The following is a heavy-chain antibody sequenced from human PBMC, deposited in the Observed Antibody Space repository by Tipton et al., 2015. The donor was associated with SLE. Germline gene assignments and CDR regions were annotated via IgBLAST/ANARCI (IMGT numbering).Heavy chain of an antibody. CDR3: AKQLTVTTGFDY. D-gene: IGHD4-17*01. V-gene: IGHV3-33*06. CDR1: GFTFSSYG. CDR2: IWYDGSNK. J-gene: IGHJ4*02. Sequence: SLRLSCAASGFTFSSYGMHWVRQAPGKGLEWVAVIWYDGSNKYYADSVKGRFTISRDNSKNTLYLQMNSLRAEDTAVYYCAKQLTVTTGFDYCGQGPLVTVSS.